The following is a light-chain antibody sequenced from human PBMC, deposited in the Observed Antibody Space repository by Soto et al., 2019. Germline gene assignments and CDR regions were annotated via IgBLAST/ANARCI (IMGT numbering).Light chain of an antibody. CDR2: SND. V-gene: IGLV1-44*01. Sequence: QSVLTQPPSASETPGQRVAISCSGGSSNIGRNTVDWYQLLPGTAPKLLIYSNDRRPSGVPGRFSGSKSGPSASLAISGLQSDDEADYYCAAWDDSVNGLVFGGGTQLTVL. CDR1: SSNIGRNT. CDR3: AAWDDSVNGLV. J-gene: IGLJ7*01.